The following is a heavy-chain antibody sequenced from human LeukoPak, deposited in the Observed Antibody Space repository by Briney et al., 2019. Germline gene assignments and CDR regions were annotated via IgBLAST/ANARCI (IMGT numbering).Heavy chain of an antibody. CDR3: ARGEVLRFLEWLSPDYYYGMDV. D-gene: IGHD3-3*01. V-gene: IGHV1-69*04. Sequence: SVKVSCKASGGTFSSYAISWVRQAPGQGLEWMGRIIPILGIANYAQKFQGRVTMTRNTSISTAYMELSSLRSEDTAVYYCARGEVLRFLEWLSPDYYYGMDVWGQGTTVTVSS. CDR2: IIPILGIA. CDR1: GGTFSSYA. J-gene: IGHJ6*02.